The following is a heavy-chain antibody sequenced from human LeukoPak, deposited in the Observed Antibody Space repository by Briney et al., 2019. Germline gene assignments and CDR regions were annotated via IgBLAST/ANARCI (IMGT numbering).Heavy chain of an antibody. CDR2: IYYSGST. J-gene: IGHJ4*02. CDR1: GGSISSSTYY. V-gene: IGHV4-61*05. Sequence: SETLSLTCTVSGGSISSSTYYWGWIRQPPGKGLEWIGYIYYSGSTNYNPSLKSRVTISVDTSKNQFSLKLSSVTAADTAVYYCARGLGGSYLDYWGQGTLVTVSS. D-gene: IGHD1-26*01. CDR3: ARGLGGSYLDY.